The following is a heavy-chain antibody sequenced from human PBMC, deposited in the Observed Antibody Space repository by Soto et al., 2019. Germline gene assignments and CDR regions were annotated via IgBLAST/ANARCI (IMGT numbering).Heavy chain of an antibody. V-gene: IGHV3-23*01. CDR3: AKSKQPNYYYGMDV. CDR1: GFTFSSYA. Sequence: EVQLLESGGGLVQPGGSLRLSCAASGFTFSSYAMSWVRQAPGKGLEWVSAISGSGGSTYYADSVKGRFNISRDNSKNTLYLQMQRLRAEDTAVYYCAKSKQPNYYYGMDVLGQGTTVTVSS. D-gene: IGHD6-13*01. CDR2: ISGSGGST. J-gene: IGHJ6*02.